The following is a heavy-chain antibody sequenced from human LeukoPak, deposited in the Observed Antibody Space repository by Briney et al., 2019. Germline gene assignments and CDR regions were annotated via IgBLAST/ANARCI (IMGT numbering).Heavy chain of an antibody. Sequence: GGSLRLSCAASGFTFSSYGMHWVRQAPGKGLEWVAVIWYDGSNKYYADSVKGRFTISRDNSKNTLYLQMNSLRAEDTAVYYCASLLNYDYVWGSYRRHFDYWGQGTLVTVSS. D-gene: IGHD3-16*02. CDR2: IWYDGSNK. V-gene: IGHV3-33*01. J-gene: IGHJ4*02. CDR1: GFTFSSYG. CDR3: ASLLNYDYVWGSYRRHFDY.